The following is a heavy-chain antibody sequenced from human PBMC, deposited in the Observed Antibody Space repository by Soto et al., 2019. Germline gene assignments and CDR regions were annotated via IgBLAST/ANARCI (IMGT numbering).Heavy chain of an antibody. Sequence: GASVKVSCKASGYTFAGYYMHWVRQAPGQGLEWMGGINPNSGGANYAQKFQGRVTMTTDTSTSTAYMELSSLRSEDTAVYYCASSQGAVFGVVIIFHGMDVWGQGTTVTVSS. CDR2: INPNSGGA. D-gene: IGHD3-3*01. V-gene: IGHV1-2*02. CDR1: GYTFAGYY. J-gene: IGHJ6*02. CDR3: ASSQGAVFGVVIIFHGMDV.